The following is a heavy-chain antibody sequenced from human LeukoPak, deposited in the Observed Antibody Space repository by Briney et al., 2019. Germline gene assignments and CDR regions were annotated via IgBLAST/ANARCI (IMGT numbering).Heavy chain of an antibody. D-gene: IGHD2-2*01. J-gene: IGHJ5*02. CDR1: GGTFSSYA. CDR2: IIPIFGTA. Sequence: ASVKVSRKASGGTFSSYAISWVRQAPGQGLEWMGGIIPIFGTANYAQKFQGRVTITADESTSTAYMELSSLRSEDTAVYYCARVGGCSSTSCYEGWFDPWGQGTLVTVSS. V-gene: IGHV1-69*13. CDR3: ARVGGCSSTSCYEGWFDP.